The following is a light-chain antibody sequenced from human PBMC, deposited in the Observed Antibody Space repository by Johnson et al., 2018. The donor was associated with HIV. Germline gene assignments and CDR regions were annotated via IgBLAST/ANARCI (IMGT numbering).Light chain of an antibody. V-gene: IGLV1-51*01. CDR3: GTWDSSLSAYV. Sequence: QSVLTQPPSVSAAPGQKVTISCSGSSSDMGNYAVSWYQQLPGTAPKLLIYDNNKRPSGIPDRFSGSKSGTSATLGITGLQTGDEADYYCGTWDSSLSAYVFGTGTKVTVV. CDR1: SSDMGNYA. J-gene: IGLJ1*01. CDR2: DNN.